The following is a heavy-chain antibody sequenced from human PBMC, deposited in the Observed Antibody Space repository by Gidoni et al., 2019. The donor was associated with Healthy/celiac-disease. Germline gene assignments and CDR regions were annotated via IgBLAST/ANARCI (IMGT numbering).Heavy chain of an antibody. CDR3: AAVGTCSSTSCYRRVGYYFDY. V-gene: IGHV1-58*01. CDR2: IVVGSGNT. J-gene: IGHJ4*02. Sequence: QMQLVQSGPEVKTPGTSVKVSCKASGFTLTSSAVQWVRQARGQRLEWIGWIVVGSGNTNYAQKFQERVTITRDMSTSTAYMELSSLRSEDTAVYYCAAVGTCSSTSCYRRVGYYFDYWGQGTLVTVSS. D-gene: IGHD2-2*01. CDR1: GFTLTSSA.